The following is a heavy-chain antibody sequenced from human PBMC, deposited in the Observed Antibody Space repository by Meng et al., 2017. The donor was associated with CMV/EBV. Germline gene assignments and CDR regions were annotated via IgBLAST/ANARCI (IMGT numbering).Heavy chain of an antibody. CDR3: ARGDLESYYDSSGYYYANRWGYFDL. Sequence: HVSRQALGTGLLNLPQLLVLPCVVYVGSYIGYSWGGIRQPPGMGLEWIGEINHSGSTNYNPSLKSRVTISVDTSKNQFSLKLSSVTAADTAVYYCARGDLESYYDSSGYYYANRWGYFDLWGRGTLVTVSS. CDR2: INHSGST. D-gene: IGHD3-22*01. J-gene: IGHJ2*01. CDR1: VGSYIGYS. V-gene: IGHV4-34*01.